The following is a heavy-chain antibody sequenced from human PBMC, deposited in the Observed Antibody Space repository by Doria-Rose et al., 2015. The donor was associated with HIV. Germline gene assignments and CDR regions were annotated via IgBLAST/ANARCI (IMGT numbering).Heavy chain of an antibody. CDR3: ARIKSSRWYHKYYFDF. J-gene: IGHJ4*02. CDR1: GVSLSSPGMG. CDR2: IFSDDER. V-gene: IGHV2-26*01. Sequence: SGPVLVKPTETLTLTCTVSGVSLSSPGMGVSWIRQPPGKALEWLANIFSDDERSYTTSLKSRLTISRGTSNSQVLLTMTDMDPVDTATYYCARIKSSRWYHKYYFDFWGQGPLVIVSA. D-gene: IGHD6-13*01.